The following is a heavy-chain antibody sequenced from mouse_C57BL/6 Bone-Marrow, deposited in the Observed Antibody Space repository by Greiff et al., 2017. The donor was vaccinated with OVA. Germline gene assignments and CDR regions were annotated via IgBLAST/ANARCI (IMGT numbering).Heavy chain of an antibody. J-gene: IGHJ4*01. CDR1: GYSITSDY. CDR2: ISYSGST. V-gene: IGHV3-8*01. D-gene: IGHD2-4*01. Sequence: DVKLVESGPGLAKPSQTLSLTCSVTGYSITSDYWNWVRKFPGNKLEYMGYISYSGSTYYNPSLKSRISITRDTTKNKYYLQLNSVTTDDTATYYCARSGMGLRQYYAMDYWGQGTSVTVSS. CDR3: ARSGMGLRQYYAMDY.